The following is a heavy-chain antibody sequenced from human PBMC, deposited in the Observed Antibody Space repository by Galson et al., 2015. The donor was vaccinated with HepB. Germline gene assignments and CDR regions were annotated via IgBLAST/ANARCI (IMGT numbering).Heavy chain of an antibody. J-gene: IGHJ6*03. CDR2: IIPIFGTA. CDR1: GGTLSSYA. D-gene: IGHD1-26*01. Sequence: SVKVSCKASGGTLSSYAISWVRQAPGQGLEWMGGIIPIFGTANYAQKFQGRVTITADESTSTAYMELSSLRSEDTAVYYCARAMRWELLPTRGNYYYMDVWGKGTTVTVSS. CDR3: ARAMRWELLPTRGNYYYMDV. V-gene: IGHV1-69*13.